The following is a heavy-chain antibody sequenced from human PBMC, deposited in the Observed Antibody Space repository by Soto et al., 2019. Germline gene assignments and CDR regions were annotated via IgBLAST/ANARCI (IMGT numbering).Heavy chain of an antibody. J-gene: IGHJ6*02. CDR1: GFTLDDYA. Sequence: GRSLRLSCAASGFTLDDYAMHWVRQAPGKGLEWVSGISWNSGSIAYADSVKGRFTISRDNAKNSLYLQMNSLKTEDTALYYCAKVVSNYYYGMDVWGQGTTVTVSS. D-gene: IGHD4-4*01. CDR3: AKVVSNYYYGMDV. CDR2: ISWNSGSI. V-gene: IGHV3-9*01.